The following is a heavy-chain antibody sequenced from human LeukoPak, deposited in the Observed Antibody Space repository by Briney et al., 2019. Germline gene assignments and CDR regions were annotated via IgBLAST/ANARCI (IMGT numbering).Heavy chain of an antibody. CDR3: ARGTYYYYGMDV. V-gene: IGHV4-59*01. CDR2: IYYSGST. Sequence: SESLSLTCTVSGGSISSYYWSWIRQPPGKGLEWIGYIYYSGSTNYNPSLKSRVTISVDTSKNQFSLKLSSVTAADTAVYYCARGTYYYYGMDVWGQGTTVTVSS. J-gene: IGHJ6*02. CDR1: GGSISSYY.